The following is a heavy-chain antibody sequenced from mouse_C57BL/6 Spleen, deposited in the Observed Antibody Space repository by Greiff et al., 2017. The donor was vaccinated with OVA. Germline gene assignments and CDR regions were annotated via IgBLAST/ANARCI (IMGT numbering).Heavy chain of an antibody. V-gene: IGHV1-52*01. CDR3: ARSPPYDGNAMDY. J-gene: IGHJ4*01. D-gene: IGHD2-3*01. CDR1: GYTFTSYW. Sequence: QVQLKESGAELVRPGSSVKLSCKASGYTFTSYWMHWVKQRPIQGLEWIGNIDPSDSETHYNQKFKDKATLTVDKSSSTAYMQLSSLTSEDSAVYYCARSPPYDGNAMDYWGQGTSVTVSS. CDR2: IDPSDSET.